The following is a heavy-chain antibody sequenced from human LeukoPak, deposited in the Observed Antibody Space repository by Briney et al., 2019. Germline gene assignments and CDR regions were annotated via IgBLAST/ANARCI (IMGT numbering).Heavy chain of an antibody. V-gene: IGHV3-23*01. Sequence: GGSLRLSCAASGFTFSSYAMSWVRQAPGKGLEWVSAISGSGGSTYYADSVKGRFTISRDNSKNTLYLQMNSLRAEDTAVYYCARLAAPVYYYYYMDVWGKGTTVTVSS. J-gene: IGHJ6*03. CDR3: ARLAAPVYYYYYMDV. CDR1: GFTFSSYA. CDR2: ISGSGGST. D-gene: IGHD6-13*01.